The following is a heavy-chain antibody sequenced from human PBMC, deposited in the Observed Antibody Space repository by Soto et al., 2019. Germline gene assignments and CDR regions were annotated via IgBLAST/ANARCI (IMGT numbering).Heavy chain of an antibody. CDR3: ARRRITTVRGCAFDI. D-gene: IGHD3-10*01. CDR2: ISAYNGNT. Sequence: GASVKVSCKASGYTFTSYGISWVRQAPGQGLEWMGWISAYNGNTNYAQKLQGRVTMTTDTSTSTAYMELRSLRSDDTAVYYCARRRITTVRGCAFDIWGQGTMVTVSS. J-gene: IGHJ3*02. CDR1: GYTFTSYG. V-gene: IGHV1-18*01.